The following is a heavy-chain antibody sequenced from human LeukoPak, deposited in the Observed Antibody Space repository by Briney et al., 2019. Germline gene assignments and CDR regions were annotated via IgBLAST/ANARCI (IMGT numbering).Heavy chain of an antibody. CDR3: AREGGTSSVVVVYFDY. CDR1: GFTFSSYW. V-gene: IGHV3-7*01. Sequence: GGSLRLSCAASGFTFSSYWMSWVRQASGKGLEWVANIKQDGSEKCYVDSVKGRFTISRDNAKNSLYLQMNSLRAEDTAVYYCAREGGTSSVVVVYFDYWGQGTLVTVSS. J-gene: IGHJ4*02. CDR2: IKQDGSEK. D-gene: IGHD2-2*01.